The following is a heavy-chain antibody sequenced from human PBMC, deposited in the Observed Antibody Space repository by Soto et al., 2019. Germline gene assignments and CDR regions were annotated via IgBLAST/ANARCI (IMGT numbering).Heavy chain of an antibody. J-gene: IGHJ4*02. CDR1: GGTFSSYA. CDR3: AEGYDSSGYYWI. V-gene: IGHV1-69*13. D-gene: IGHD3-22*01. Sequence: SVKVSCKASGGTFSSYAISWVRQAPGQGLEWMGGFIPIFGTANYAQKFQGRVTITADESTGTAYMELSSLRSEDTAVYYCAEGYDSSGYYWIWGQGTLVTVSS. CDR2: FIPIFGTA.